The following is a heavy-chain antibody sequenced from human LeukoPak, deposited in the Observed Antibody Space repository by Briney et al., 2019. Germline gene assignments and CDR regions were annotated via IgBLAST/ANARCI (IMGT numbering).Heavy chain of an antibody. Sequence: PSETLSLTCAVYGGSFSGYYWSWIRQPPGKGLEWIGEINHSGSTNYNPSLKSRVTISVDTSKNQFSLKLSSVTAADTAVYYCARGIVGATVYYYYYYMDVWGKGTTVTVSS. CDR3: ARGIVGATVYYYYYYMDV. CDR1: GGSFSGYY. D-gene: IGHD1-26*01. V-gene: IGHV4-34*01. J-gene: IGHJ6*03. CDR2: INHSGST.